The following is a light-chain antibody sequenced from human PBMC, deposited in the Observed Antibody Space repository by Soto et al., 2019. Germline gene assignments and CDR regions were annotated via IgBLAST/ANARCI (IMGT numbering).Light chain of an antibody. CDR3: QHYGSSPET. CDR1: QSVSSSY. CDR2: GAS. J-gene: IGKJ1*01. Sequence: EIVLTQSPGTLSLSPGERATLSCRASQSVSSSYLGWYQQKPGQAPRLFIYGASSRATGIPDRFSGRGSGTDFTLTISRLEPEDFAVYYCQHYGSSPETFGQGTKVEIK. V-gene: IGKV3-20*01.